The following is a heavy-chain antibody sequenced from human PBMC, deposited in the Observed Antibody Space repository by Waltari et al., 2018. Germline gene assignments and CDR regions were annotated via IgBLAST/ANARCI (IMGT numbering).Heavy chain of an antibody. D-gene: IGHD2-15*01. CDR1: VFHLSHSW. CDR3: VRNRGWQQFDF. Sequence: EVPLVESGGGLVQPGGSLRPSCAASVFHLSHSWMGLARQAPGKGLEWVAGIKEDGGRKDYVDSVKGRFTISRDNAKSTLYLQMNSLRAEDTAVFYCVRNRGWQQFDFWGQGTLVTVSS. J-gene: IGHJ4*02. V-gene: IGHV3-7*01. CDR2: IKEDGGRK.